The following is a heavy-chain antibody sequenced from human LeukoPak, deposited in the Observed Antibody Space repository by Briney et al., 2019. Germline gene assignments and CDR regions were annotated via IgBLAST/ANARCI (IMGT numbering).Heavy chain of an antibody. CDR2: IYTSGST. D-gene: IGHD4/OR15-4a*01. Sequence: SETLSLTCIVSGGSVSSGTYYWSWIRQPAGKGLEWIGHIYTSGSTNYNPSLKSRVTISVDTSKNQFSLKLSSVTAADTAVYYCAREFEGVLDGWGQGTLVTVSS. CDR3: AREFEGVLDG. CDR1: GGSVSSGTYY. V-gene: IGHV4-61*09. J-gene: IGHJ4*02.